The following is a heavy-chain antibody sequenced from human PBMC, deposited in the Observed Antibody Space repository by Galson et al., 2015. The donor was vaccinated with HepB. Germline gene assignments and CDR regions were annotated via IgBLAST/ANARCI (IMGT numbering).Heavy chain of an antibody. Sequence: SLRLSCAASGFTFSRENMHWVRQTPGKELEWLAIISPDGIITFYPESLKGRFTISRDNSKNTLYLQMNSLRPEDTAVYYCARDFRWNFDYWGQGISVTVSS. J-gene: IGHJ4*02. D-gene: IGHD2-15*01. CDR3: ARDFRWNFDY. V-gene: IGHV3-30-3*01. CDR1: GFTFSREN. CDR2: ISPDGIIT.